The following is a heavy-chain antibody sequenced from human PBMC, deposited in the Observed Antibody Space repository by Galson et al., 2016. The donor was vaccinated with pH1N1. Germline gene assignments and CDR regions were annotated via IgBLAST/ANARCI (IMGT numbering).Heavy chain of an antibody. CDR2: INHRGSA. CDR1: GGSFSTSS. D-gene: IGHD1-1*01. Sequence: ETLSLTCAVYGGSFSTSSWGWIRQPPGKGLEWIGEINHRGSATYNASLKSRVTISIDTSKNQFSLNLNSLTAADTAVYYCVRVFLERHYGHSSGVFDYWGQGTLVTVSS. V-gene: IGHV4-34*01. CDR3: VRVFLERHYGHSSGVFDY. J-gene: IGHJ4*02.